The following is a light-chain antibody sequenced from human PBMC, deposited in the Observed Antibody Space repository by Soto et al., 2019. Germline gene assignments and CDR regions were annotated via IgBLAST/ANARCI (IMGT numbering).Light chain of an antibody. CDR1: QRIDTY. CDR3: QQTLNVPFT. Sequence: DIQMTQSPSSLSASVRDRLTITCRASQRIDTYLNWYQQHPGKPPQLLIYTASNLQSGVPSRFSGSGSGTDFTLTISSLQPEDFATYYCQQTLNVPFTFGPGTRVDIK. J-gene: IGKJ3*01. CDR2: TAS. V-gene: IGKV1-39*01.